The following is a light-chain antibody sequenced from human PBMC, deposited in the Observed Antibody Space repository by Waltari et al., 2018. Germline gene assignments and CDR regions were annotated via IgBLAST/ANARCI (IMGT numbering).Light chain of an antibody. CDR1: QNLVHSDGNTY. J-gene: IGKJ1*01. V-gene: IGKV2-24*01. Sequence: DIVMTQTPLSSAVTLGQPASISCRSSQNLVHSDGNTYLSWLQQSPGQPPRLLIYRVSNRFPGVPDRFSGSGAGTDFTLKISRVEAEDVGIYYCLQATQFRTFGQGTKVEIK. CDR2: RVS. CDR3: LQATQFRT.